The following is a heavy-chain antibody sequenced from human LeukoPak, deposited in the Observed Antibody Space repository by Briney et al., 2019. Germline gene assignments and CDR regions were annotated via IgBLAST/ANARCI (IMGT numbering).Heavy chain of an antibody. V-gene: IGHV3-21*01. CDR3: ARQKNSGSAFDY. D-gene: IGHD1-26*01. CDR2: ISSSSSYI. Sequence: GGSLRLPCAASGFTFSSYSMNWVRQAPGKGLEWVSSISSSSSYIYYADSVKGRFTISRDNAKNSLYLQMNSLRAEDTAVYYCARQKNSGSAFDYWGQGTLVTVSS. J-gene: IGHJ4*02. CDR1: GFTFSSYS.